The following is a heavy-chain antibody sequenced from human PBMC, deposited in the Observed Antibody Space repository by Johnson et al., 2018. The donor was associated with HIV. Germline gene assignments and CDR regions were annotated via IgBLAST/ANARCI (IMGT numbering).Heavy chain of an antibody. CDR1: GFTVSSNY. CDR2: IYSGGST. CDR3: ARGHYYDTGHDAFDI. Sequence: VQLVESGGGLVQPGGSLRLSCAASGFTVSSNYMSWVRQAPGKGLEWVSVIYSGGSTYYADSVKGRFTISRDNSKNTLYLQMNSLSAEDTAVYYCARGHYYDTGHDAFDIWGQGTMVTVSS. J-gene: IGHJ3*02. V-gene: IGHV3-66*01. D-gene: IGHD3-22*01.